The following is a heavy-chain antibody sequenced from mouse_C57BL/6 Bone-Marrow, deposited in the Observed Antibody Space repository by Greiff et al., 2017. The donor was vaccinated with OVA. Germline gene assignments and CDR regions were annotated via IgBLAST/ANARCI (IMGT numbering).Heavy chain of an antibody. V-gene: IGHV14-4*01. D-gene: IGHD3-3*01. CDR2: IDPENGDT. J-gene: IGHJ2*01. CDR3: TRGGLY. Sequence: VHVKQSGAELVRPGASVKLSCTASGFNIKDDYMHWVKQRPEQGLEWIGWIDPENGDTEYASKFQGKATITADTSSNTAYLQLSSLTSEDTAVYYCTRGGLYWGQGTTLTVSS. CDR1: GFNIKDDY.